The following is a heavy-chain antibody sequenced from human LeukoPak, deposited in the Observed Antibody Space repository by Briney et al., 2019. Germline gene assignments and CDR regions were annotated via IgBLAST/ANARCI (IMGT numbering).Heavy chain of an antibody. CDR1: GGSFSGYY. CDR2: INHSGST. D-gene: IGHD3-3*01. Sequence: SETLSLTCAVYGGSFSGYYWSWIRQPPGKGLEWIGEINHSGSTNYNPSLKSRVTISVDTSKNQFSLKLSSVTAAGTAVYYCARGYYDFWSGYPTAGMDVWGQGTTVTVSS. J-gene: IGHJ6*02. V-gene: IGHV4-34*01. CDR3: ARGYYDFWSGYPTAGMDV.